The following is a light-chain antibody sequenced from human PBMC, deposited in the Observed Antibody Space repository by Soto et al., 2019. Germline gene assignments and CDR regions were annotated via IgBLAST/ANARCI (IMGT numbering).Light chain of an antibody. Sequence: EIVLTQSPATLSLSPGERATLSCRASQSVSSYLAWYQQKPGQAPRLLIYDASNRATGIPARFSGGGSGTDFPFTTCILEPEDFAVYYCQQRFNWPRVTFGQGTKLEIK. CDR1: QSVSSY. CDR3: QQRFNWPRVT. V-gene: IGKV3-11*01. J-gene: IGKJ2*01. CDR2: DAS.